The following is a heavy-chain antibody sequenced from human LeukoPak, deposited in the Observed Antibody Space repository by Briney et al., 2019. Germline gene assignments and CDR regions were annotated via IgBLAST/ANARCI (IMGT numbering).Heavy chain of an antibody. CDR2: ISSSGSTI. D-gene: IGHD3-22*01. CDR3: ASMGYYYDSSGYYRY. J-gene: IGHJ4*02. V-gene: IGHV3-11*01. Sequence: GGSLRLSCAASGFTFSDYYMSWIRQAPGKGLEWVSYISSSGSTIYYADSVKGRFTISRDNAKNSLYLQMNSLRAEDTAVCYCASMGYYYDSSGYYRYWGQGTLVTVSS. CDR1: GFTFSDYY.